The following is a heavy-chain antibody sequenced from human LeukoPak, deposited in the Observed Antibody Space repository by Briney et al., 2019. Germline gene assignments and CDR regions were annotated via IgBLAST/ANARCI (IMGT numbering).Heavy chain of an antibody. J-gene: IGHJ6*02. CDR3: ARDPRRRGYSYGPSMDV. Sequence: PGGSLRLSCAASGFTFSSYGMHWVRQAPGKGLEWVAVIWYDGSNKYYADSVKGRFTISRDNSKNTLYLQMNSLRAEDTAVYYCARDPRRRGYSYGPSMDVWGQGTTVTVSS. CDR1: GFTFSSYG. V-gene: IGHV3-33*01. CDR2: IWYDGSNK. D-gene: IGHD5-18*01.